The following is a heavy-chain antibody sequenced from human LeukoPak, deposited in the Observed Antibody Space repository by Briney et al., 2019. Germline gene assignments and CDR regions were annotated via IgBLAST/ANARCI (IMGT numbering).Heavy chain of an antibody. Sequence: GEPLKISCQASGYSFTSYWIGWFGQLPGKGLEWMGIFYPGDSDTRYSPSFQGQATISADKSIRTAYFLCSCLNSSPSALQCFAVFPWLVEKWDNWFDPWGQGTLVTVCS. CDR2: FYPGDSDT. V-gene: IGHV5-51*01. D-gene: IGHD6-19*01. CDR1: GYSFTSYW. J-gene: IGHJ5*02. CDR3: AVFPWLVEKWDNWFDP.